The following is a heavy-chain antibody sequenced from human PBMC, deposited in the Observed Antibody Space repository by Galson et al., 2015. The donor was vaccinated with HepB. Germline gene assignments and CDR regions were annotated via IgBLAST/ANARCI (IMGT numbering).Heavy chain of an antibody. CDR1: GFTFHNYW. CDR2: MKQDGGEK. J-gene: IGHJ4*02. CDR3: YDGHYSGR. D-gene: IGHD4-17*01. V-gene: IGHV3-7*01. Sequence: SLGLSCAASGFTFHNYWMNWVRHTPGKGLEWVASMKQDGGEKHYLAAVRGRSPISGDAATNSLLLQMNSLRAEDTAVYHCYDGHYSGRWGRGTQVTVSS.